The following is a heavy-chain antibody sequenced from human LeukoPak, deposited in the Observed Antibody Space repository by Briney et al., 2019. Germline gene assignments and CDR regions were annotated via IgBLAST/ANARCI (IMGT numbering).Heavy chain of an antibody. Sequence: ASVKVSCKASGYTVTSYGISWVRQAPGQGLEWMGWISAYNGNTNYAQKLQGRVTMTTDTSTSTAYMELRSLRSDNTAVYYCARSVGYCTNGVCYGRNYGMDVWGQGTTVTVSS. CDR3: ARSVGYCTNGVCYGRNYGMDV. V-gene: IGHV1-18*01. CDR2: ISAYNGNT. CDR1: GYTVTSYG. J-gene: IGHJ6*02. D-gene: IGHD2-8*01.